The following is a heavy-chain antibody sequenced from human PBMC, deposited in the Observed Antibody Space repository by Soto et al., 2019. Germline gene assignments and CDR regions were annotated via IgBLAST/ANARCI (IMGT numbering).Heavy chain of an antibody. J-gene: IGHJ6*03. V-gene: IGHV3-11*01. CDR1: GFTFSDYY. CDR2: ISSSGSTI. CDR3: ARAACRTMVVYYYSYYMDV. D-gene: IGHD3-10*01. Sequence: QVQLVESGGGLVKPGGSLRLSCAASGFTFSDYYMSWIRQAPGKGLEWVSYISSSGSTIYYADSVKGRFTISRDNAKNSLYLQMNSLRAEDTALYYCARAACRTMVVYYYSYYMDVWGKGTTVTVSS.